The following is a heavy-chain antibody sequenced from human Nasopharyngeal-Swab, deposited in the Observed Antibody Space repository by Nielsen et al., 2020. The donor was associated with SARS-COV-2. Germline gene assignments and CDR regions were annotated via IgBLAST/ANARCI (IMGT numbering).Heavy chain of an antibody. CDR1: GFTFSDHY. J-gene: IGHJ4*02. D-gene: IGHD1-7*01. V-gene: IGHV3-21*01. CDR2: ISSSSNYI. Sequence: GESLKISCAASGFTFSDHYMNWVRQAPGKGLEWVSSISSSSNYIYYADSVKGRFTISRDNAKNSLYLQMNSLRAEDTAVYYCARGANWNYVSGYYFDYWGQGTLVTVSS. CDR3: ARGANWNYVSGYYFDY.